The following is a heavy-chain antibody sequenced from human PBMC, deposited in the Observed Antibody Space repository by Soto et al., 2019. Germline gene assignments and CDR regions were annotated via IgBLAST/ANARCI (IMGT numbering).Heavy chain of an antibody. J-gene: IGHJ6*03. Sequence: SETLSLTCTVSGFSISSYYWSWIRQPPGKGLEWFGYIYYSGSTNYNPSLKSRVTISVDTSKNQFSLKLSSVTAADTAVYYCARGEYCSGGSCYSPILFWDYYYMDVWGKGTTVT. CDR2: IYYSGST. CDR1: GFSISSYY. D-gene: IGHD2-15*01. V-gene: IGHV4-59*01. CDR3: ARGEYCSGGSCYSPILFWDYYYMDV.